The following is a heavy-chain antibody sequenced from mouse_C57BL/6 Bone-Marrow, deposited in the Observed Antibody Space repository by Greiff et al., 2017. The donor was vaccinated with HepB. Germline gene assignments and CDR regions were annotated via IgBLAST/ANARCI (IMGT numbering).Heavy chain of an antibody. CDR3: ANYYGSSRAMDY. CDR2: IYPRSGNT. Sequence: VQLKESGAELARPGASVKLSCKASGYTLTSYGISWVKQRTGQGLEWIGEIYPRSGNTYYNEKFKGKATLTADKSSSTAYMELRSLTSEDSAVYFCANYYGSSRAMDYWGQGTSVTVSS. V-gene: IGHV1-81*01. J-gene: IGHJ4*01. D-gene: IGHD1-1*01. CDR1: GYTLTSYG.